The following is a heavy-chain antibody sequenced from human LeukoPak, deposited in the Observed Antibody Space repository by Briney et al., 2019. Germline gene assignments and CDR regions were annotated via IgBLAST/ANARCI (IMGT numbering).Heavy chain of an antibody. CDR1: GFTFSDDY. CDR3: VRHTRTAAF. J-gene: IGHJ4*02. CDR2: IGGSGSDT. V-gene: IGHV3-11*06. Sequence: GGSLRLSCAASGFTFSDDYMTWIRQVPGKGLESIAYIGGSGSDTKYADSVRGRFTISRDNARSSLFLQMNSLTAEDSAVYFCVRHTRTAAFWGQGALVNVSS. D-gene: IGHD2-15*01.